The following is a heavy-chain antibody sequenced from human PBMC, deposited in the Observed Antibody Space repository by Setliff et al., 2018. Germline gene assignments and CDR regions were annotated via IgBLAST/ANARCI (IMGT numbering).Heavy chain of an antibody. CDR2: ISAYNGNT. J-gene: IGHJ4*02. Sequence: ASVKVSCKDSGYTFSTYGISWVRQAPGQGLEWMGWISAYNGNTNYEQRFQGRVTMTTDTSTSTAYMELRSLRSDDTAVYYCATETGGSGYYYWGQGTLVTVSS. CDR1: GYTFSTYG. V-gene: IGHV1-18*01. D-gene: IGHD3-22*01. CDR3: ATETGGSGYYY.